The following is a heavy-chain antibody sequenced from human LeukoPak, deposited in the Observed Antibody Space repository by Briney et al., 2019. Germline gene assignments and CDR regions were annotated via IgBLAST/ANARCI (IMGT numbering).Heavy chain of an antibody. CDR3: ARDEGYCSSTSCYTDYYYGMDV. CDR1: GFSFKDYW. D-gene: IGHD2-2*02. Sequence: GGSLRLSCAASGFSFKDYWMSWVRQAPGKGLEWVAVISYDGSNKYYADSVKGRFTISRDNSKNTLYLQMNSLRAEDTAVYYCARDEGYCSSTSCYTDYYYGMDVWGQGTTVTVSS. V-gene: IGHV3-30-3*01. J-gene: IGHJ6*02. CDR2: ISYDGSNK.